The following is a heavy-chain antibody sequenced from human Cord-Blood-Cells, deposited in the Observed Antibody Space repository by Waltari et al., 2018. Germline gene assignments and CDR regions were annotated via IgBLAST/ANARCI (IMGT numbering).Heavy chain of an antibody. J-gene: IGHJ3*02. V-gene: IGHV4-39*01. Sequence: QLQLQESGTGLVKHSETVSLTCTVSGGSISRSSYYWGWIRQPPGKGLEWIGSIYYSGSTYDNPSLKMRVTISVDTSKTQFSLKLSSVTAADTAVYYCARLRGYGSFDSWGQGTMVTVSS. CDR3: ARLRGYGSFDS. CDR2: IYYSGST. CDR1: GGSISRSSYY. D-gene: IGHD2-15*01.